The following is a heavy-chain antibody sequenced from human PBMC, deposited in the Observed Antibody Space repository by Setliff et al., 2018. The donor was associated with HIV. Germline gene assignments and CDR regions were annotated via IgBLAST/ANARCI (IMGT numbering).Heavy chain of an antibody. CDR3: AREIQFSATTYYYYYMDD. J-gene: IGHJ6*03. V-gene: IGHV4-4*07. CDR1: GGSISSYY. CDR2: IYASGRT. Sequence: SETLSLTCTVSGGSISSYYWSWIRQPAGKGLEWIGRIYASGRTNYNPSLKSRVTLSVDTSKNQFSLKVTSVTAADTAVYYCAREIQFSATTYYYYYMDDWGRGTTVTVSS. D-gene: IGHD5-18*01.